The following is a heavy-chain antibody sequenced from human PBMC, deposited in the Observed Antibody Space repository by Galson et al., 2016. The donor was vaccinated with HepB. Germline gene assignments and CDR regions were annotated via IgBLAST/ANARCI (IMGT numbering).Heavy chain of an antibody. CDR1: GGFLSSDF. Sequence: ETLSLTCTVSGGFLSSDFWSWIRQPPGKGLEWIGYINQAGTTRYNPSLRSRVTISFDTPNNQFSLRVDSVTAADTAVYYCARQYRGGPSDSWGQGTLVIVSS. D-gene: IGHD5-12*01. J-gene: IGHJ4*02. CDR2: INQAGTT. V-gene: IGHV4-59*01. CDR3: ARQYRGGPSDS.